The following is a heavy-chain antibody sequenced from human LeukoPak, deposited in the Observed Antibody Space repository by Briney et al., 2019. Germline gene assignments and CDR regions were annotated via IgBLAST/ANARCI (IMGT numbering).Heavy chain of an antibody. V-gene: IGHV1-18*01. CDR3: ARDAPRTMVVTSGWYFDL. CDR2: ISAYNGNT. D-gene: IGHD2-21*02. CDR1: GYTFTSYG. Sequence: ASVKVSCKASGYTFTSYGISWVRQAPGQGLERMGWISAYNGNTNYAQKLQGRVTMTTGTSTSTAYMELRSLRSDDTAVYYCARDAPRTMVVTSGWYFDLWGRGTLVTVSS. J-gene: IGHJ2*01.